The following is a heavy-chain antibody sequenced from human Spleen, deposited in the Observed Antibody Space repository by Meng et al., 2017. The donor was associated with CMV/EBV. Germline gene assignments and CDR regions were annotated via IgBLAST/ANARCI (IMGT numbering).Heavy chain of an antibody. CDR3: ARKSDFGYSLGY. CDR1: GDSVTNDNYY. V-gene: IGHV4-61*01. CDR2: IYYPGSS. J-gene: IGHJ4*02. Sequence: SETLSLTCTVSGDSVTNDNYYWSWVRQPPGKGLEWIGYIYYPGSSHYNTSLKSRVTISVGTSKNQFSLRLRSVTTADTALYYCARKSDFGYSLGYWGQGTLVTVSS. D-gene: IGHD3-16*01.